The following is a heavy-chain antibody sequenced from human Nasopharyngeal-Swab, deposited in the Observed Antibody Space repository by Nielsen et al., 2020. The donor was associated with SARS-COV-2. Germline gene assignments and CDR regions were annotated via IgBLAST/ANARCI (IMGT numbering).Heavy chain of an antibody. V-gene: IGHV4-34*01. CDR1: GGSFSGYY. CDR2: INHSGST. CDR3: ARGSPIAAAGVYYYGMDV. J-gene: IGHJ6*02. Sequence: SETLSLTCAVYGGSFSGYYWSWIRQPPGKGLEWIGEINHSGSTNYNPSLKSRVTISVDTSKNQFSLKLNSVTAADTAVYSCARGSPIAAAGVYYYGMDVWGQGTTVTVSS. D-gene: IGHD6-13*01.